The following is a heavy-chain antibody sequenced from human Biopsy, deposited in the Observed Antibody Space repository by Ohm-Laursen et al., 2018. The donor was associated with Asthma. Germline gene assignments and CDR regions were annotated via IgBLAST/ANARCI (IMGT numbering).Heavy chain of an antibody. Sequence: LTLTFSFSGFSPTTPGVGAGWLRQSPGKALEWLALIYWEDSNLFRPSLKRSLTITKDPSKNQVVLPMTKMDPVDSGTYYRALSQDSGFDDHSPSWFDPWGQGTLVTVSS. V-gene: IGHV2-5*02. J-gene: IGHJ5*02. CDR1: GFSPTTPGVG. CDR2: IYWEDSN. D-gene: IGHD3-9*01. CDR3: ALSQDSGFDDHSPSWFDP.